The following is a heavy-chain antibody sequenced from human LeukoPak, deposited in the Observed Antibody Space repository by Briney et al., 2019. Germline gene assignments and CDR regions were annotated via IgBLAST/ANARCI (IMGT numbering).Heavy chain of an antibody. Sequence: GGSLRLSCAASGFTFSSYAMHWVRQAPGKGLEWVAVISYDGSNKYYADSVKGRFTISRDNSKNTLYLQMNSLRAEDTAVYYCARDYYDSSGVDYWGQGTLVTVSS. CDR3: ARDYYDSSGVDY. D-gene: IGHD3-22*01. CDR1: GFTFSSYA. CDR2: ISYDGSNK. V-gene: IGHV3-30-3*01. J-gene: IGHJ4*02.